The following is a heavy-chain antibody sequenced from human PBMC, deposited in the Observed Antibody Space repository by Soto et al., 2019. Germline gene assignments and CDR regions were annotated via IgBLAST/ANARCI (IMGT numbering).Heavy chain of an antibody. Sequence: QVQLQESGPGLVKPSGTLSLTCAVSGDSIRYGYWWTWVRQTPGKGLEWIGEVHHSGITNYNPSLESRGTMSVDKSTNHFSLNLRSLTAADTAIYYCGRNGHYWADHWGQGSLVAVSS. V-gene: IGHV4-4*02. CDR2: VHHSGIT. D-gene: IGHD4-17*01. J-gene: IGHJ5*02. CDR1: GDSIRYGYW. CDR3: GRNGHYWADH.